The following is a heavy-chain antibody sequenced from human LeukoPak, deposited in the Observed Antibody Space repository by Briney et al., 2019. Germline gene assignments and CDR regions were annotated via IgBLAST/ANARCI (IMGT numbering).Heavy chain of an antibody. CDR1: GGSISSSSYY. V-gene: IGHV4-39*01. CDR3: ARAASDPGGAFDI. CDR2: IYYSGST. J-gene: IGHJ3*02. Sequence: PSETLSLTCTVSGGSISSSSYYWGWIRQPPGKGLEWIGSIYYSGSTYYNPSLKSRVTTSVDTSKNQFSLKLSSVTAADTAVYYCARAASDPGGAFDIWGQGTMVTVSS. D-gene: IGHD6-25*01.